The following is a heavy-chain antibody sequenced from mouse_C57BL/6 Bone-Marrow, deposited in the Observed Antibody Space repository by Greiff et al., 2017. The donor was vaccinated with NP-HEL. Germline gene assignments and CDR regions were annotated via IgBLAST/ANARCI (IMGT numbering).Heavy chain of an antibody. CDR1: GYTFTSYG. CDR2: IYPRSGNT. V-gene: IGHV1-81*01. J-gene: IGHJ3*01. CDR3: ARSDPFAY. Sequence: VQLKESGAELARPGASVKLSCKASGYTFTSYGISWVKQRTGQGLEWIGEIYPRSGNTYYNEKFKGKAKLTADKSSSTAYMELRSLTSEDSAVYFCARSDPFAYWGQGTLVTVSA.